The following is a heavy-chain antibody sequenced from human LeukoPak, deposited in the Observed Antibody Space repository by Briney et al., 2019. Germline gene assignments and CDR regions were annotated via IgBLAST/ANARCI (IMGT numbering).Heavy chain of an antibody. Sequence: ASVKVSCRASGYTFTTYAINWVRQAPGQGLEYMGWIRTNTGSPTYAQGFTGRFVFSLDTSVSTAYLQISSLKAEDTAVYYCAREIRRSKGSYPPTLVYWGQGTLVTVSS. V-gene: IGHV7-4-1*02. D-gene: IGHD1-26*01. CDR1: GYTFTTYA. CDR3: AREIRRSKGSYPPTLVY. J-gene: IGHJ4*02. CDR2: IRTNTGSP.